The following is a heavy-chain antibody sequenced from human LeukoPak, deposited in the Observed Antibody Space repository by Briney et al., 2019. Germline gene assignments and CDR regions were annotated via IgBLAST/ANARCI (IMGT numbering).Heavy chain of an antibody. CDR2: INHSGST. CDR1: GGSFSGYY. V-gene: IGHV4-34*01. J-gene: IGHJ4*02. CDR3: ARGIYGSGSYYAGHTYYFDY. Sequence: SETLSLTCAVYGGSFSGYYWSWIRQPPGKGLEWIGEINHSGSTNYNPSLKSRVTISVDTSKNQFSLKLSSVTAADTAVYYCARGIYGSGSYYAGHTYYFDYWGQGTLVTVSS. D-gene: IGHD3-10*01.